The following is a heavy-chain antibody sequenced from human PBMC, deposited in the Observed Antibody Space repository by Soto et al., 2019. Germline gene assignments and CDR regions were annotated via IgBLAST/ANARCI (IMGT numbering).Heavy chain of an antibody. V-gene: IGHV4-4*02. CDR2: IYHSGST. D-gene: IGHD1-7*01. CDR3: ARDFRESELELHGFDY. Sequence: QVQLQESGPGLVKPSGTLSLTCAVSGGSISSSNWWSWVRQPPGKGLEWIGEIYHSGSTNYNPSRKSRVTISVDKSKNQFALKLSSVTAADTAVYYCARDFRESELELHGFDYWGQGTLVTVSS. CDR1: GGSISSSNW. J-gene: IGHJ4*02.